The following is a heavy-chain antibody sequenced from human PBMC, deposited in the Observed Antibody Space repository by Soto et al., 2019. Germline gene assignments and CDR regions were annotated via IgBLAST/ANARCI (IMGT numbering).Heavy chain of an antibody. CDR2: IIPIFDTA. Sequence: ASVKVSCKASGGTFSSYAIRWVRQAPGQGLEWMGGIIPIFDTANYAQKFQGRGTITADESTSTAYMELSSLRSEDTAVYYCARHDCISTSCYYYYYYGMDVWGQGTTVTVSS. CDR3: ARHDCISTSCYYYYYYGMDV. J-gene: IGHJ6*02. CDR1: GGTFSSYA. V-gene: IGHV1-69*13. D-gene: IGHD2-2*01.